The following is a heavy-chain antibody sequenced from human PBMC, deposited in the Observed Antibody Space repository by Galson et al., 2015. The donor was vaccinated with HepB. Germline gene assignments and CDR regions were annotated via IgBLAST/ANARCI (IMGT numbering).Heavy chain of an antibody. J-gene: IGHJ4*02. Sequence: SLRLSCAASGFTFVDYAMHWVRQVPGKGLEWVSGISWKSISVHNADSVKGRLTVSRDNAKNSLYLHMNGLMAEDTALYYCAKDIGPSSSGVLHSWGQGTLVTVSS. CDR1: GFTFVDYA. V-gene: IGHV3-9*01. D-gene: IGHD3-10*01. CDR2: ISWKSISV. CDR3: AKDIGPSSSGVLHS.